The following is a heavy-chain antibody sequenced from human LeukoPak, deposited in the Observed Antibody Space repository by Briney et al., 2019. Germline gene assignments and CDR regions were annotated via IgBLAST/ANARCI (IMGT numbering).Heavy chain of an antibody. D-gene: IGHD2-21*01. CDR1: GGSISSTSYY. V-gene: IGHV4-39*07. CDR2: IYYSGNT. CDR3: ARSDPNRIPARGPPRGNAFDM. Sequence: SETLSLTCTVSGGSISSTSYYWGWIRQPPGKGLEWLGSIYYSGNTYYNPSLKSRVTISGDTSKNQFSLKLNSVTAADTAVYYCARSDPNRIPARGPPRGNAFDMWGQGTVVTVSS. J-gene: IGHJ3*02.